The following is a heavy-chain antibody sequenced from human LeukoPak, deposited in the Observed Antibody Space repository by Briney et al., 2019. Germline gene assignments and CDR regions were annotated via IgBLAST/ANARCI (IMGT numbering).Heavy chain of an antibody. CDR1: GFTFSSYA. V-gene: IGHV3-30*01. CDR2: ISYDGSNK. J-gene: IGHJ5*02. Sequence: GGSLRLSCAASGFTFSSYAMHWVRQAPGKGLEWVAVISYDGSNKYYADSVKGRFTISRDNSKNTLYLQMNSLRAEDTAVYYCAREGSTTVRGPPPFDPWGQGTLVTVSS. D-gene: IGHD3-10*01. CDR3: AREGSTTVRGPPPFDP.